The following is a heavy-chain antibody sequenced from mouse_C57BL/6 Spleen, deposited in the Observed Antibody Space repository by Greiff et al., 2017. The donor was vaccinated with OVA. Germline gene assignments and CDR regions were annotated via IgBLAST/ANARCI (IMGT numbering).Heavy chain of an antibody. Sequence: VKVEESGPGLVQPSQSLSITCTVSGFSLTSYGVHWVRQSPGKGLEWLGVIWSGGSTDYNAAFISRLSISKDNSKSQVFFKMNSLQADDTAIYYCARKGYSNYYYAMDYWGQGTSVTVSS. CDR2: IWSGGST. V-gene: IGHV2-2*01. CDR1: GFSLTSYG. CDR3: ARKGYSNYYYAMDY. J-gene: IGHJ4*01. D-gene: IGHD2-5*01.